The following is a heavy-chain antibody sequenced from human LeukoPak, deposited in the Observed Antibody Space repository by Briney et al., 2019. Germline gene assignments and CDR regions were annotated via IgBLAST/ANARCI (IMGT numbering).Heavy chain of an antibody. J-gene: IGHJ5*02. CDR3: ARTPRTMVRGKSTFDP. CDR2: INHSGST. D-gene: IGHD3-10*01. V-gene: IGHV4-34*01. Sequence: SETLSLTCAVYGGSFSGYYWSWIRQPPGKGLEWIGEINHSGSTNYNPSLKSRVTISVDTSKNQFSLKLSSVTAADTAVYYCARTPRTMVRGKSTFDPWGQGTLVTVSS. CDR1: GGSFSGYY.